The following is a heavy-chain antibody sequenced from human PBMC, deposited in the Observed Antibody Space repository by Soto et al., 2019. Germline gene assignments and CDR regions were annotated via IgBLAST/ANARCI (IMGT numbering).Heavy chain of an antibody. Sequence: QVQLVESGGGVVQPGRSLRLSCAASGFTFSSYGMYWVRQAPGKGLEWVAVIWYDGSNKYYADSVKGRFTISRDNSKNTLYLQMNSLRAEDTAVYYCARGRYCSGGSCRGGDYFDYWGQGTLVTVSS. CDR1: GFTFSSYG. J-gene: IGHJ4*02. CDR3: ARGRYCSGGSCRGGDYFDY. D-gene: IGHD2-15*01. V-gene: IGHV3-33*01. CDR2: IWYDGSNK.